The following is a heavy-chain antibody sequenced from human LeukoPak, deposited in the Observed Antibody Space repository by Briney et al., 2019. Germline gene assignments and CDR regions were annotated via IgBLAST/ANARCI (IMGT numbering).Heavy chain of an antibody. Sequence: GGSLRLSCAASGFTFSRYAMHWVRQAPGKGLEWVAVISYDGSNQYYADSVKGRFTISRDNSKKTLYLQMNSLRAEDTAVYYCARDRVGATDYFDYWGQGTLVTVSS. CDR2: ISYDGSNQ. CDR1: GFTFSRYA. J-gene: IGHJ4*02. CDR3: ARDRVGATDYFDY. V-gene: IGHV3-30-3*01. D-gene: IGHD1-26*01.